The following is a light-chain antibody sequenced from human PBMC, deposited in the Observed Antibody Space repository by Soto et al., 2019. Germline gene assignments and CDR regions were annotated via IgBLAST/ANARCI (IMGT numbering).Light chain of an antibody. Sequence: QSVLTQPPSVSGAPGQRITISCTGGSSNIGSRYEVQWYQQLPGTSPKLLIYANTERPAGVPDRFSGSNSGASASLAITGPQADDEADYYSQSSDSSLSGWVFGGGTQLTVL. J-gene: IGLJ3*02. CDR3: QSSDSSLSGWV. CDR2: ANT. CDR1: SSNIGSRYE. V-gene: IGLV1-40*01.